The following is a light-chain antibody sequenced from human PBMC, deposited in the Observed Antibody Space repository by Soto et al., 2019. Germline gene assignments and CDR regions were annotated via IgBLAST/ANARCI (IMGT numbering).Light chain of an antibody. V-gene: IGKV3-15*01. CDR3: QQYNNWPWT. CDR1: QIVSSN. J-gene: IGKJ1*01. CDR2: GAS. Sequence: EIVMTQSPATLSVSPGERSTLSCRAIQIVSSNLAWYQQKPGQAPRLLIYGASTRATGIPARFSGSGSGTEFTLTISSLQSEDFAVYYCQQYNNWPWTFGQGTKVDIK.